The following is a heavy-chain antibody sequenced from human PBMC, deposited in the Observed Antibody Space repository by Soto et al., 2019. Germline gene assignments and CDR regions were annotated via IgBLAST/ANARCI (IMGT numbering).Heavy chain of an antibody. V-gene: IGHV4-34*01. CDR1: GGTSSGFY. CDR3: ARGYGSGSYYNY. D-gene: IGHD3-10*01. CDR2: INRGGDT. Sequence: QVHLEQWGAGLLKPSETLSLTCAVYGGTSSGFYWSWIRQPPGKGLEWIGEINRGGDTTYYPSLRSRLTISLDTSKNQCSLTLTSVTAADTAVYYCARGYGSGSYYNYWGQGTLVTVSS. J-gene: IGHJ4*02.